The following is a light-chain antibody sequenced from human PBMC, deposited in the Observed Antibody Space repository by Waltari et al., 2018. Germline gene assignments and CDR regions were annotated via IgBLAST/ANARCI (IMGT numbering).Light chain of an antibody. CDR3: CSYAGNYIWV. CDR2: DVS. CDR1: SSDSGRYDT. Sequence: QSALTQPASVSGSPGQSVTISCTGASSDSGRYDTVSWYQQHPGNAPKLIICDVSKRPSGVSDRFSGSKSGDTASLTISGLQFEDEADYYCCSYAGNYIWVFGGGTRLTVL. V-gene: IGLV2-23*02. J-gene: IGLJ3*02.